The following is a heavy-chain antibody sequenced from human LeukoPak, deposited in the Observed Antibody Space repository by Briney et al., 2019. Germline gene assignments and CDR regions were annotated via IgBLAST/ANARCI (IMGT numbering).Heavy chain of an antibody. V-gene: IGHV3-74*01. J-gene: IGHJ4*02. CDR2: ISSDGSII. CDR1: GVSFSSYW. D-gene: IGHD6-19*01. CDR3: ARPAVAGLRAGGYDY. Sequence: GGPLRLSCAASGVSFSSYWMHWVRQAPGKGLVWVSRISSDGSIINYADSVKGRFTISRDNAKNTLYLQMNSLRVEDTAVYYCARPAVAGLRAGGYDYWGQGTLVTVSS.